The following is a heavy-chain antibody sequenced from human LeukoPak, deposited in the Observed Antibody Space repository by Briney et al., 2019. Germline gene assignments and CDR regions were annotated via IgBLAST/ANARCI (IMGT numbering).Heavy chain of an antibody. CDR1: GFTFNTYA. V-gene: IGHV3-30*09. Sequence: GESLRLSCAASGFTFNTYAMHWVRQAPGKGLEWVAVVSYDGSSKYYADSVQGRFAVSRDNSKNTLFLHMNTLTTDDTAVYYCARDNNWGSTHYWGQGTLVTVSS. CDR2: VSYDGSSK. J-gene: IGHJ4*02. CDR3: ARDNNWGSTHY. D-gene: IGHD7-27*01.